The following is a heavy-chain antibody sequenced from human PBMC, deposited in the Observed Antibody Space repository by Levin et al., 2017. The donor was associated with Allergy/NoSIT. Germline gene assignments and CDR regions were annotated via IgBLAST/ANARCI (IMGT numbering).Heavy chain of an antibody. CDR2: IGSDSGDI. Sequence: GGSLRLSCAASGFRFSIYAMAWVRQTPGKGLEWISVIGSDSGDIKYADSVGGRFTISRDNSKNTLYLQMSSLRAGDTAIYYCAKYSLSDIPTRVFDFWGQGTLVTVSS. CDR3: AKYSLSDIPTRVFDF. D-gene: IGHD2-15*01. V-gene: IGHV3-23*01. CDR1: GFRFSIYA. J-gene: IGHJ4*02.